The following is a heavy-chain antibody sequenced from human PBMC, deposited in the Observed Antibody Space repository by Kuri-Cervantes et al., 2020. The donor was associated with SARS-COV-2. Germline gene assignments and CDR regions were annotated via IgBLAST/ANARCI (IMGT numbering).Heavy chain of an antibody. CDR2: IIPIFGTA. Sequence: SVKVSCKASGGTFSSYAISRVRQAPGQGLEWMGGIIPIFGTANYAQKFQGRVTITTDESTSTAYMELSSLRSEDTAVYYCARSWGRSSSWYDAFDIWGQGTMVTVSS. CDR1: GGTFSSYA. V-gene: IGHV1-69*05. D-gene: IGHD6-13*01. J-gene: IGHJ3*02. CDR3: ARSWGRSSSWYDAFDI.